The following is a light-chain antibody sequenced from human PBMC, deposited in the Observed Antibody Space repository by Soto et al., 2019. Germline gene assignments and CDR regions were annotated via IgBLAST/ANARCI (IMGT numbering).Light chain of an antibody. Sequence: IVLTQSPGNRASSPWRGGPRSCMTSQTVIRNYLAWHQQKPGQTPRLLVYGASSRATGIPDRFSGSGSGTDFTLTISRLEPEDFAVYYCQQHGTSPITFGQGTRLEIK. CDR3: QQHGTSPIT. V-gene: IGKV3-20*01. CDR2: GAS. CDR1: QTVIRNY. J-gene: IGKJ5*01.